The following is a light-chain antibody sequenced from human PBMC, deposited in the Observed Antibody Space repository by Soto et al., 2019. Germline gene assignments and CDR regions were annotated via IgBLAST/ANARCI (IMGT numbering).Light chain of an antibody. J-gene: IGKJ1*01. V-gene: IGKV3-20*01. CDR3: QQYGSSSWT. Sequence: EIVLTQSPGTLSLSPGERATLSCRASQSVSSSYLAWYQQKPGQAPRLLIYGASSRATGIPDRFSDSGYETDFNLTISRLEPEDFAVYYCQQYGSSSWTFGQGTKVEL. CDR1: QSVSSSY. CDR2: GAS.